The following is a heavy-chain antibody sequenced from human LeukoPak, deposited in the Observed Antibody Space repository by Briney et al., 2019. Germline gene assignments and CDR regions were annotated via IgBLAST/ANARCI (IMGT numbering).Heavy chain of an antibody. CDR3: ARDRAIVGATSAGPPGY. CDR2: INPNSGDT. D-gene: IGHD1-26*01. Sequence: ASVKVSCKASGYIFTGYYMHWVRQAPGQGLEWMGWINPNSGDTNYAQKFQGRVTMTRDTSISTAYMELSRLRSDDTAVYYCARDRAIVGATSAGPPGYWGQGTLVTVSS. V-gene: IGHV1-2*02. CDR1: GYIFTGYY. J-gene: IGHJ4*02.